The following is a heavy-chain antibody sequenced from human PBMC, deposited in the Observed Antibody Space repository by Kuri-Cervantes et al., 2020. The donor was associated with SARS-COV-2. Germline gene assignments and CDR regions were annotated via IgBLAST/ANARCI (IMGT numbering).Heavy chain of an antibody. CDR3: ARVTRYSSSSASDDYYYYMDV. V-gene: IGHV1-2*02. J-gene: IGHJ6*03. D-gene: IGHD6-6*01. CDR1: RYTFTGYY. CDR2: INPNSGGT. Sequence: ASVKVSCKASRYTFTGYYMHWVRQAPGQGLEWMGWINPNSGGTNYAQKFQGRVTMTRDTSISTAYMELSRLRSDDTAVYYCARVTRYSSSSASDDYYYYMDVWGKGTTVTDSS.